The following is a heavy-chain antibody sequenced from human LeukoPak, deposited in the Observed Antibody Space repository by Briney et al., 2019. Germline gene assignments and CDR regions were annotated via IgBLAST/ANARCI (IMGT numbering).Heavy chain of an antibody. D-gene: IGHD6-13*01. CDR3: ARGLRKIAAAAPDY. J-gene: IGHJ4*02. CDR1: GGSFSGYY. V-gene: IGHV4-34*01. CDR2: INHSGST. Sequence: SETLSLTCAVYGGSFSGYYWSWIRQPPGKGLEWIGEINHSGSTNYNPSLKSRVTISVDTSKNQFSLKLGSVTAADTAVYYCARGLRKIAAAAPDYWGQGTLVTVSS.